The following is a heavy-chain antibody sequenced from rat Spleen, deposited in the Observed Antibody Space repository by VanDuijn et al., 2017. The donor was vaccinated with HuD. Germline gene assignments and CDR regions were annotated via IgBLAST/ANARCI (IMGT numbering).Heavy chain of an antibody. CDR1: GFIFRNYD. D-gene: IGHD4-3*01. V-gene: IGHV5-20*01. CDR3: TREGNSGYDY. Sequence: EVRLVESGGGLVRPGGSLKVSCEASGFIFRNYDMVWVRQAPTKGLEWVASISDDGCTTYYRDSVKGLFSISRDDAKSTLFLQMDSVRSEDTATYYCTREGNSGYDYWGQGVMVTVSS. CDR2: ISDDGCTT. J-gene: IGHJ2*01.